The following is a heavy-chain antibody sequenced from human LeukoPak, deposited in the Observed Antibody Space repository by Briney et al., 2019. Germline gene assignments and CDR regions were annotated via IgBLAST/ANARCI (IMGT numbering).Heavy chain of an antibody. CDR1: GFTFSSDA. CDR3: AKGPQLYSGYHPDY. CDR2: ITGSDDTT. Sequence: PGGTLRLSCAASGFTFSSDAMTWLRQAPGEGLEAVSTITGSDDTTYDADSVKGRFTISRDYSKNTVHLQLNNLRAEDTAMNYCAKGPQLYSGYHPDYWGQGALVTVSS. J-gene: IGHJ4*02. V-gene: IGHV3-23*01. D-gene: IGHD5-12*01.